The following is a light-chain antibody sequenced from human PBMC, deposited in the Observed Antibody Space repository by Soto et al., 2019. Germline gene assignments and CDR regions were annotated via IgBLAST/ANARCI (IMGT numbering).Light chain of an antibody. Sequence: PSTLSASVGARITITCRASQSISSSLAWYQQKPGKAPKLLIYKASSLQSGVPSRFGGAGSGTEFTLTISSLQPDDFATYYCQQYNTYSRTFGQGTKVDI. J-gene: IGKJ1*01. V-gene: IGKV1-5*03. CDR3: QQYNTYSRT. CDR1: QSISSS. CDR2: KAS.